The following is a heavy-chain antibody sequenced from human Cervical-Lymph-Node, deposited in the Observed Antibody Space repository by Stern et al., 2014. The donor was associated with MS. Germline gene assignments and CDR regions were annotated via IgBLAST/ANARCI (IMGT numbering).Heavy chain of an antibody. D-gene: IGHD2-15*01. CDR2: MSPTTDYR. CDR1: GSSITDHD. Sequence: QVQLVQSGAEVKQPGASVKVSCRASGSSITDHDLNWVRQASGQGLEWMGWMSPTTDYRGYAQKFQGRVTMTRDTSINTAYMELHSLTFEDTAVYYCARGRRMPDVWGQGTTVTVSS. CDR3: ARGRRMPDV. V-gene: IGHV1-8*01. J-gene: IGHJ6*02.